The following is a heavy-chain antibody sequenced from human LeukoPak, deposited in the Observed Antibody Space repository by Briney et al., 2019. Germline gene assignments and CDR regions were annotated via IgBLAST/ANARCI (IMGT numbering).Heavy chain of an antibody. V-gene: IGHV3-74*01. CDR3: ASYLTSIPSGMDV. CDR2: ISTDGSST. CDR1: GFTFSSYW. Sequence: GGSLRLSCAASGFTFSSYWMHWVRQAPGKGLVWVSRISTDGSSTTYADSVKGRFTISRDNVRNTLFLQMNSLRAEDTAVYYCASYLTSIPSGMDVWGQGTTVTVSS. D-gene: IGHD2/OR15-2a*01. J-gene: IGHJ6*02.